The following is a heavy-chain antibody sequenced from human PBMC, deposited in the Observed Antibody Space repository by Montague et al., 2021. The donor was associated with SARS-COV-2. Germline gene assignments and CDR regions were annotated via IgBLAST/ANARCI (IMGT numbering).Heavy chain of an antibody. CDR2: IYYSGST. D-gene: IGHD6-6*01. CDR3: ARGREYSSSAGFDY. Sequence: SETLSLTCTVPGGSISSYYWSWIRQPPGKGLEWIGYIYYSGSTNYNPSLKSRVTISVDTSKNQFPLKLSSVTAADTAVYYCARGREYSSSAGFDYWGQGTLVTVSS. CDR1: GGSISSYY. J-gene: IGHJ4*02. V-gene: IGHV4-59*01.